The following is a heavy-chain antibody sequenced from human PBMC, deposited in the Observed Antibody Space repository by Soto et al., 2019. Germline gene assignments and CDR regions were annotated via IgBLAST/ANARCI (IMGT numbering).Heavy chain of an antibody. CDR1: GFTFSSYA. J-gene: IGHJ3*02. CDR2: ISYDGSNK. CDR3: ARGLSSGYDLYDAFDI. V-gene: IGHV3-30-3*01. D-gene: IGHD5-12*01. Sequence: PGGSLRLSCAASGFTFSSYAMHWVRQAPGKGLEWVAVISYDGSNKYYADSVKGRFTISRDNSKNTLYLQMNSLRAEDTAVYYCARGLSSGYDLYDAFDIWGQGTMVTVSS.